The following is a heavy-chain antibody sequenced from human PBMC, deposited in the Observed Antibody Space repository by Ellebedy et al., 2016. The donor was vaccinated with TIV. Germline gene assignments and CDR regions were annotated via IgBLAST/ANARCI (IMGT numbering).Heavy chain of an antibody. CDR2: INPNSGAT. D-gene: IGHD2-15*01. Sequence: AASVKVSCKASGYTFTGYYLHWVRQVPGQGLEWMGWINPNSGATNYAQKFQGRVTMTRDTSISTAYLELSRLGSDDTAVYYCAKGAIAVVVAASLIDPWGQGTLVIVSS. J-gene: IGHJ5*02. V-gene: IGHV1-2*02. CDR3: AKGAIAVVVAASLIDP. CDR1: GYTFTGYY.